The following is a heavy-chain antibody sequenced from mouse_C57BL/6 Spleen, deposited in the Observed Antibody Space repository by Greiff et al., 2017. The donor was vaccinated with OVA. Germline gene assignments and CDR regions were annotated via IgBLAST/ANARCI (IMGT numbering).Heavy chain of an antibody. CDR2: IDPSDSST. CDR1: GYTFTSYW. D-gene: IGHD1-1*01. CDR3: ARVYYYGSSPLDY. Sequence: QVQLQQPGAELVMPGASVKLSCKASGYTFTSYWMHWVKQRPGQGLEWIGEIDPSDSSTNYNQKFKGKSTLTVDKSSSTAYMQLSSLTSEDSAVYYCARVYYYGSSPLDYWGQGTTLTVSS. J-gene: IGHJ2*01. V-gene: IGHV1-69*01.